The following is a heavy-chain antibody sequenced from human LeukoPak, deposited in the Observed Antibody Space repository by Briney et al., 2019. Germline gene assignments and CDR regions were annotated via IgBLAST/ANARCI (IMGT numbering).Heavy chain of an antibody. CDR3: ARVHDDFWSGYYFDY. CDR1: GHTFTSYG. CDR2: ISAYNGNT. Sequence: ASVKVSCKASGHTFTSYGISWVRQAPGQGLEWMGWISAYNGNTNYAQKLQGRVTMTTDTSTSTAYMELRSLRSDDTAVYYCARVHDDFWSGYYFDYWGQGTLVTVSS. V-gene: IGHV1-18*01. D-gene: IGHD3-3*01. J-gene: IGHJ4*02.